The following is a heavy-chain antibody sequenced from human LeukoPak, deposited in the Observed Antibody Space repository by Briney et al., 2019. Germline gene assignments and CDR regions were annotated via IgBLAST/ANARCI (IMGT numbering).Heavy chain of an antibody. D-gene: IGHD6-19*01. J-gene: IGHJ5*02. CDR3: ARNIRYSSGLNWFDP. Sequence: PGGSLRLSCAVSGFTLSSYWMSWVRQAPGKGLEWVGSIYYGGSTYYNSSLRSRVTISVDTSKKQCSLKLSSVTAADTAVYYCARNIRYSSGLNWFDPWGQGTLVTVSS. CDR2: IYYGGST. V-gene: IGHV4-39*01. CDR1: GFTLSSYW.